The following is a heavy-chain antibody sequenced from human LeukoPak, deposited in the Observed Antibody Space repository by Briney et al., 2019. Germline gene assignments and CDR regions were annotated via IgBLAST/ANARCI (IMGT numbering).Heavy chain of an antibody. CDR3: ARWGSIAAVRFDY. D-gene: IGHD6-13*01. J-gene: IGHJ4*02. Sequence: SETLSLTCTVSGGSISNYYWSWIRQPPGKGLEWIGYIYSSGSTNFNPSLKSRVTISVDTSKNHFSLNLSSLTAADTAVYYCARWGSIAAVRFDYWGQGTLVTVSS. CDR1: GGSISNYY. CDR2: IYSSGST. V-gene: IGHV4-59*01.